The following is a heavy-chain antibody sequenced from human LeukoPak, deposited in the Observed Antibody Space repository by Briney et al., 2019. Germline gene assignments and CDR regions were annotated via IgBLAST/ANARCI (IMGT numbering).Heavy chain of an antibody. CDR1: GFTFDDYA. J-gene: IGHJ4*02. V-gene: IGHV3-43D*03. CDR3: ATAPYDSIGIFDY. CDR2: ISWDGDST. Sequence: GGSLRLSCAASGFTFDDYAMHWVRQAPGKGLECVSLISWDGDSTYYSDSVKGRFTISRDSNKNSLYLQTNSLRTEDTALYYCATAPYDSIGIFDYWGQGTLVTVSS. D-gene: IGHD3-22*01.